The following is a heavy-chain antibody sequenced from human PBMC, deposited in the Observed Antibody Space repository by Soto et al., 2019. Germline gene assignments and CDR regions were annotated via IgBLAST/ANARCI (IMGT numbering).Heavy chain of an antibody. CDR2: ISYDGSNK. CDR3: ARDFLQLWPAFDY. J-gene: IGHJ4*02. V-gene: IGHV3-30-3*01. Sequence: PGGSLRLSCAASGFTFSSYAMHWVRQAPGKGLEWVAVISYDGSNKYYADSVKGQFTISRDNSKNTLYLQMNSLRAEDTAVYHCARDFLQLWPAFDYWGQGTLVTVSS. D-gene: IGHD5-18*01. CDR1: GFTFSSYA.